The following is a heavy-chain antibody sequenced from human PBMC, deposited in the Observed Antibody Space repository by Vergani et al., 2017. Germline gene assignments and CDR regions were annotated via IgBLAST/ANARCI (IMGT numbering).Heavy chain of an antibody. V-gene: IGHV1-24*01. CDR2: IIPIFGTA. CDR3: ARDDGRVFVRPLYYYYGMDV. J-gene: IGHJ6*02. Sequence: QVQLVQSGAEVKKPGASVKVSCKVSGYTLTELSMHWVRQAPGKGLEWMGGIIPIFGTANYAQKLQGRVTMTTDTSTSTAYMELRRLRSDDTAVYYCARDDGRVFVRPLYYYYGMDVWGQGTTVTVSS. CDR1: GYTLTELS. D-gene: IGHD1-26*01.